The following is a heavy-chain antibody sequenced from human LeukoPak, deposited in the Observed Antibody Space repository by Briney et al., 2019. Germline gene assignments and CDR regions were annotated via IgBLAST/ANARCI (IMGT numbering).Heavy chain of an antibody. CDR2: INQDGSEE. CDR3: VRDGGVSGYDLLDY. Sequence: GGSLRLSCAASGFTFSNYWMSWVRQAPGKGLEWVAHINQDGSEEHYMNSVKARFIISRDNAKNSLSLQMDSLRAEDTAVYYCVRDGGVSGYDLLDYWGQGTLVTVSS. D-gene: IGHD5-12*01. V-gene: IGHV3-7*01. J-gene: IGHJ4*02. CDR1: GFTFSNYW.